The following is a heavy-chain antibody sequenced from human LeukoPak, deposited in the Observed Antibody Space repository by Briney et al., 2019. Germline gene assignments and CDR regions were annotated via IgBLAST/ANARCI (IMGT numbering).Heavy chain of an antibody. V-gene: IGHV4-59*02. J-gene: IGHJ3*02. CDR3: ARNKQWLVNAFDI. D-gene: IGHD6-19*01. Sequence: SETLSLTCTVSDGSVNFYYWSWIRQPPGEALEWFGNIYYSGSTNYNPSLKSRVTMAVDTSKNQFSLRLSSVTAADTAVYYCARNKQWLVNAFDIWGQGTMVTVSS. CDR1: DGSVNFYY. CDR2: IYYSGST.